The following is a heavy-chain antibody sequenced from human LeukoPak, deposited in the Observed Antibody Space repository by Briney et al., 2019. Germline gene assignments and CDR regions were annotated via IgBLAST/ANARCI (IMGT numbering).Heavy chain of an antibody. CDR1: GFTFSTYA. CDR3: AKDRITGTVDAFDI. D-gene: IGHD1-7*01. Sequence: GGSLRLSCAASGFTFSTYAMSWVRQAPGKGLEWVSTISGSGLNTFYADSVKGRFTISRVDSKNSVYLQMNSLRAEDTAVYYCAKDRITGTVDAFDIWGQGTMVTVSS. J-gene: IGHJ3*02. V-gene: IGHV3-23*01. CDR2: ISGSGLNT.